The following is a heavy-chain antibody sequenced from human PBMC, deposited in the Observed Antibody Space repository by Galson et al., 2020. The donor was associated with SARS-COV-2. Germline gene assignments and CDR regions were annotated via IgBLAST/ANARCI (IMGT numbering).Heavy chain of an antibody. CDR3: ARVMTTSLDAFDF. CDR2: ISYTGAT. Sequence: SETLSLTCTVSGGSISSGDYYWSWVRQPPGKGLEWIGYISYTGATYSSPSLESRLTISRDTSKNQFSLNLSSVTAADTAVYYCARVMTTSLDAFDFWGQGTLVTVSS. CDR1: GGSISSGDYY. V-gene: IGHV4-30-4*01. J-gene: IGHJ3*01. D-gene: IGHD4-17*01.